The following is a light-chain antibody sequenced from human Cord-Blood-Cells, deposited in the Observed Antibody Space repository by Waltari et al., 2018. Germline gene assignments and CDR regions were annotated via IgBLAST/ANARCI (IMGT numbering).Light chain of an antibody. CDR1: SGINACTYR. CDR3: MIWHSSAWV. V-gene: IGLV5-45*02. J-gene: IGLJ2*01. CDR2: YKSDSDK. Sequence: QAVLTQPSSLSASPGASASLTCTLRSGINACTYRIYWYPQKPGSPPQYLLRYKSDSDKQQGSGVPSRFSGSKDASANAGILLISGLQSEDEADYYCMIWHSSAWVFGGGTKLTVL.